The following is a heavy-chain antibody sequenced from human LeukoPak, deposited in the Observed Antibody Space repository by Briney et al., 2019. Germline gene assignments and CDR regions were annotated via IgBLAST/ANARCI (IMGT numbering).Heavy chain of an antibody. CDR2: IYHSGST. D-gene: IGHD2-21*01. Sequence: TSETLSLTCAVYGGSFSGYSWSWIRQPPGKGLEWIGYIYHSGSTYYNPSLKSRVTISVDRSKNQFFLKLSSVTAADTAVYYCARAKLQKNFDYWGQGTLVTVSS. CDR3: ARAKLQKNFDY. V-gene: IGHV4-30-2*01. CDR1: GGSFSGYS. J-gene: IGHJ4*02.